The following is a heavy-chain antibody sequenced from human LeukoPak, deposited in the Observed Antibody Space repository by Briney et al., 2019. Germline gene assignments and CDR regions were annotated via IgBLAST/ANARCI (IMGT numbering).Heavy chain of an antibody. J-gene: IGHJ3*02. CDR2: ISSSSSYI. V-gene: IGHV3-21*01. D-gene: IGHD3-9*01. CDR3: ARAQVLRYFDWLSDAFDI. CDR1: GFTSSSYS. Sequence: GGSLRLSCAASGFTSSSYSMNWVRQAPGKGLEWVSSISSSSSYIYYADSVKGRFTISRDNAKNSLYLQMNSLRAEDTAVYYRARAQVLRYFDWLSDAFDIWGQGTMVTVSS.